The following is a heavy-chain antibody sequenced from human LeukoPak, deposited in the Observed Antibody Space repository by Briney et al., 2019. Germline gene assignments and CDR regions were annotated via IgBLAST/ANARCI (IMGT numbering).Heavy chain of an antibody. V-gene: IGHV1-8*01. Sequence: VASVKVSCKASGYTFTSYDINWVRQATGQGLEWMGWMNPNSGNTGYAQKFQGGVTMTRNTSISTAYMELSSLRSEDTAVYSCARGTRVGLRWPGYWGQGTLVTVSS. D-gene: IGHD4-23*01. CDR1: GYTFTSYD. CDR3: ARGTRVGLRWPGY. J-gene: IGHJ4*02. CDR2: MNPNSGNT.